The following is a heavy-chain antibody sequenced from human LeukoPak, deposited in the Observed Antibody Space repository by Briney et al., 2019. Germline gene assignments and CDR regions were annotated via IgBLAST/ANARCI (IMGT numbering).Heavy chain of an antibody. D-gene: IGHD4-17*01. CDR2: IRYDGSNK. CDR3: ATMSTTVTTFDY. J-gene: IGHJ4*02. V-gene: IGHV3-30*02. Sequence: GGSLRLSCAASGFTFSSYGMHWVRQAPGKGLEWVAFIRYDGSNKYYADSVKGRFTISRDNSKNTLYLQMNSLRAEDTAVYYCATMSTTVTTFDYWGQGTLVTVSS. CDR1: GFTFSSYG.